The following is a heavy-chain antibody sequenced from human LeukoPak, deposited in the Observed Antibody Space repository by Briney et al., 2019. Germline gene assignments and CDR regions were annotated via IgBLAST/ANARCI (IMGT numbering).Heavy chain of an antibody. V-gene: IGHV3-30*02. CDR3: VKDGHWTFDY. D-gene: IGHD1-1*01. J-gene: IGHJ4*02. CDR2: IGHEGSNK. CDR1: GFTFSSSA. Sequence: GGSLRLSCAASGFTFSSSAMPWVRQAPGKGLAWVAFIGHEGSNKYYADSVKGRFTISRDDSKSTLYLQMNSLRAEDTAVYYCVKDGHWTFDYWGQGTLVTVSS.